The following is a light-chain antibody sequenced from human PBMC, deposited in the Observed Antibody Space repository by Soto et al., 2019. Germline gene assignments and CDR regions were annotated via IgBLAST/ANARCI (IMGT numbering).Light chain of an antibody. CDR3: QHYNSYSEA. CDR1: QSISSW. J-gene: IGKJ1*01. V-gene: IGKV1-5*01. CDR2: AAS. Sequence: ENQMTQSPSTLSASVGDRVTITFRASQSISSWLAWYQQKPGKAPKLLIYAASSLQSGVPSRFSGSGSGTEFTLTISSLQPDDFATYYCQHYNSYSEAFGQGTKVDIK.